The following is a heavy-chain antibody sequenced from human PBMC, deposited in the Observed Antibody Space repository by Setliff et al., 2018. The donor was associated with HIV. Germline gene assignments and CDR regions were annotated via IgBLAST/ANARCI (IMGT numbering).Heavy chain of an antibody. CDR3: ARRDNYGDYGGAY. CDR2: MSKRGTY. Sequence: SETLSLTCTVSGGSVSSGAYFWSWIRQHPGKGLEWMGYMSKRGTYIINPSLESRMTMSVDTSKNQLYLRLKSVTAADTAVYYCARRDNYGDYGGAYWGQGTLVT. J-gene: IGHJ4*02. V-gene: IGHV4-31*03. CDR1: GGSVSSGAYF. D-gene: IGHD4-17*01.